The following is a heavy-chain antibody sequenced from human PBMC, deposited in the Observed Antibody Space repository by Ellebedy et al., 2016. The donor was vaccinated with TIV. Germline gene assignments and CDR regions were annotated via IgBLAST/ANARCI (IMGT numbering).Heavy chain of an antibody. D-gene: IGHD3-10*01. Sequence: MPGGSLRLSCAASGFTFSSYAMSWVRQAPGKGLEWIGYIYYSGSTNYNPSLKSRVTISLVTSKNQFSLKLSSVTAADTAVYYCATFTMFRGVMSAIDMWGQGTMVTVSS. J-gene: IGHJ3*02. CDR2: IYYSGST. V-gene: IGHV4-59*08. CDR1: GFTFSSYA. CDR3: ATFTMFRGVMSAIDM.